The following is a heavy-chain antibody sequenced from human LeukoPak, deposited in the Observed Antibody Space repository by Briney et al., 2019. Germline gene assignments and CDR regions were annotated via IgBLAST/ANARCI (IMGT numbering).Heavy chain of an antibody. D-gene: IGHD3-22*01. V-gene: IGHV1-2*02. Sequence: ASVKVSCKASGYTFTGYYMHWVRQAPGQGLEWMGWINPNSGGTNYAQKFQGRATMTRDTSISTAYMELSRLRSDDTAVYYCARDLRSSWGNYYDSIFWGQGTLVTVSS. J-gene: IGHJ4*02. CDR3: ARDLRSSWGNYYDSIF. CDR1: GYTFTGYY. CDR2: INPNSGGT.